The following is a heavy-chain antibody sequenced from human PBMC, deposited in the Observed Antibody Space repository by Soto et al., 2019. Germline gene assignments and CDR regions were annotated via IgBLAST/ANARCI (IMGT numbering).Heavy chain of an antibody. CDR2: ISYDGSNK. Sequence: GGSLRLSCAASGFTFSSYGMHWVRQAPGKGLEWVAVISYDGSNKYYADSVKGRFTISRDNSKNTLYLQMNSLRAEDTAVYYCAKDRTVTMFDYWGQGTLVTVSS. D-gene: IGHD4-17*01. CDR1: GFTFSSYG. V-gene: IGHV3-30*18. CDR3: AKDRTVTMFDY. J-gene: IGHJ4*02.